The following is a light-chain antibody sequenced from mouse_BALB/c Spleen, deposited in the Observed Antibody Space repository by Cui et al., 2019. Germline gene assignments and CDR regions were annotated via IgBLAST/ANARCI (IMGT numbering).Light chain of an antibody. J-gene: IGKJ2*01. Sequence: QIVLTQSPALMSASPGEKVTMTCSASSSVSYMYWYQQKPGSSPRLLIYHTSNLASGVPARFSGSGSGTSYSLTISRMEAEDAATYYCQQWSSYPPTFGGGTKLEIK. V-gene: IGKV4-55*01. CDR3: QQWSSYPPT. CDR1: SSVSY. CDR2: HTS.